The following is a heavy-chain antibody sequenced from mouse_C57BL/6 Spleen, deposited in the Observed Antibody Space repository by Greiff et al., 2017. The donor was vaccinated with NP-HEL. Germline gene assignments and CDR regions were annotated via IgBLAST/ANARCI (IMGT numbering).Heavy chain of an antibody. CDR2: IDPSDSYT. J-gene: IGHJ1*03. Sequence: VQLQQPGAELVKPGASVKLSCKASGYTFTSYWMQWVKQRPGQGLEWIGEIDPSDSYTNYNQKFKGKATLTVDTSSSTAYMQLSSLTSEDSAVYYCARGDYGNWYFDVWGTGTTVTVSS. D-gene: IGHD2-1*01. V-gene: IGHV1-50*01. CDR1: GYTFTSYW. CDR3: ARGDYGNWYFDV.